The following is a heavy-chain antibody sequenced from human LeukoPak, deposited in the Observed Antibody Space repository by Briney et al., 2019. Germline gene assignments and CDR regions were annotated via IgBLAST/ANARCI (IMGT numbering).Heavy chain of an antibody. J-gene: IGHJ4*02. V-gene: IGHV4-59*01. Sequence: SETLSLTCTVSGGSISSYYWSWIRQPPGKGLAWIGHIYFSGSTNYNPSLKSRVTISIDTSKNQFSQRLSSVTAADAAVYYCVSGWWEGSGPHWGQGTLVTVSS. CDR3: VSGWWEGSGPH. D-gene: IGHD1-26*01. CDR2: IYFSGST. CDR1: GGSISSYY.